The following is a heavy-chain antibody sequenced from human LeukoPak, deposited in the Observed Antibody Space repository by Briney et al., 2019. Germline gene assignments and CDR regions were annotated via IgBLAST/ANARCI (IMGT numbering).Heavy chain of an antibody. CDR1: GFTFSSYA. CDR2: ISSDTTST. CDR3: AKWTSYYDD. Sequence: GGSLRLSCAASGFTFSSYAMTWVRQAPGKGLEWVSAISSDTTSTLYADSVKGRFTISRDNSKNTLFLQMNSLRVEDTAVYYCAKWTSYYDDWGQGTPVTVSS. V-gene: IGHV3-23*01. J-gene: IGHJ4*02. D-gene: IGHD3-22*01.